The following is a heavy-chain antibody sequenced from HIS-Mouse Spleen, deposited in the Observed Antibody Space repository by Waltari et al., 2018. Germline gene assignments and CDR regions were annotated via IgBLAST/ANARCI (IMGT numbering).Heavy chain of an antibody. CDR1: GGSISSSSYY. CDR2: IYYSGST. Sequence: QLQLQESGPGLVKPSETLSLTCTVAGGSISSSSYYWGWIRQPPGKGLEWIGSIYYSGSTYYNPSLKSRFTISVHTSKNQFSLTLSSVTAADTAVYYCAREIPYSSSWYDWYFDLCGRGTLVTVSS. CDR3: AREIPYSSSWYDWYFDL. D-gene: IGHD6-13*01. V-gene: IGHV4-39*07. J-gene: IGHJ2*01.